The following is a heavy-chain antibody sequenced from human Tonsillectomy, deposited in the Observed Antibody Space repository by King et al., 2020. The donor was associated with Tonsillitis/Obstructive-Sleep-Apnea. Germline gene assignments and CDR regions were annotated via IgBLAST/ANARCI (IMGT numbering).Heavy chain of an antibody. CDR1: GGSFSGYY. D-gene: IGHD4-17*01. J-gene: IGHJ6*03. CDR2: INHSGST. CDR3: ARIGYGDYDYYYYYMDV. Sequence: VQLQQWGAGLLKPSETLSLTCAVYGGSFSGYYWSWIRQPPGKGLEWIGEINHSGSTNYNPSLKSRVTISVDTSKNQFSLKLSSVTAADTAVYYCARIGYGDYDYYYYYMDVWGKGTTVTVSS. V-gene: IGHV4-34*01.